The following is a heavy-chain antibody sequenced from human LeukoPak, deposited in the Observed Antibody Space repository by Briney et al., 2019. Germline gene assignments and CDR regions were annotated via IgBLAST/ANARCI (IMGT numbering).Heavy chain of an antibody. CDR1: GGTFSSYA. D-gene: IGHD3-16*01. CDR2: IIPIFGTA. J-gene: IGHJ5*02. CDR3: ARAPGGRNNWFDP. V-gene: IGHV1-69*06. Sequence: SVKVSCKASGGTFSSYAISWVRQAPGQGLEWMGRIIPIFGTANHAQKFQGRVTITADKSTSTAYMELSSLRSEDTAVYYCARAPGGRNNWFDPWGQGTLVTVSS.